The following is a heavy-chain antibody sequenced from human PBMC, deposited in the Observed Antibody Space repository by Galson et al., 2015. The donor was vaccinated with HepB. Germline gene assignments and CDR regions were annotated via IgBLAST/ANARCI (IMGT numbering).Heavy chain of an antibody. CDR1: GFTFSRYE. J-gene: IGHJ6*02. CDR2: SSGGST. CDR3: AKDLYYDSSGYYHPYYYYGMDV. Sequence: SLRLSCAASGFTFSRYEMNWVRQAPGKGLEWVSSSGGSTYYADSVKGRFTISRDNSKNTLYLQMNSLRAEDTAVYYCAKDLYYDSSGYYHPYYYYGMDVWGQGTTVTVSS. D-gene: IGHD3-22*01. V-gene: IGHV3-23*01.